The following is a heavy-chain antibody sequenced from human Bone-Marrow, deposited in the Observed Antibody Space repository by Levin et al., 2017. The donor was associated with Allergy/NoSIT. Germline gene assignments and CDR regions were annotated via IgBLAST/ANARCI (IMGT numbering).Heavy chain of an antibody. CDR2: MNPNSGDT. D-gene: IGHD6-6*01. CDR3: AREVDFSHSSSKDYYYYHYVDV. CDR1: GYTFSNYD. J-gene: IGHJ6*03. V-gene: IGHV1-8*01. Sequence: ASVKVSCKASGYTFSNYDINWVRQAPGQGLEWMGWMNPNSGDTGLEQKFQGRVTMTRNASTSTAYMELSSLRSEDTAVYYCAREVDFSHSSSKDYYYYHYVDVWGKGTTVIVSS.